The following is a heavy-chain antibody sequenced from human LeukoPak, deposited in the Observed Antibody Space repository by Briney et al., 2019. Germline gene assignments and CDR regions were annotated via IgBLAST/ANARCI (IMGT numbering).Heavy chain of an antibody. V-gene: IGHV4-39*07. CDR2: MYYSGST. J-gene: IGHJ4*02. D-gene: IGHD3-10*01. Sequence: PSETLSLTCTVSGGSISSRGYYWGWIRHPPGKGLEWIGSMYYSGSTYYNPSLKSRATISVDTSKNHFSLKLSSVTAADTAVYYCARGQPTRLLWVGESLSNISPFDYWGQGTLVTVSS. CDR1: GGSISSRGYY. CDR3: ARGQPTRLLWVGESLSNISPFDY.